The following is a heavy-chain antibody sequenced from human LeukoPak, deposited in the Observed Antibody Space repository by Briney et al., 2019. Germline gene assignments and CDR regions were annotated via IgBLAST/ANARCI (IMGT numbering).Heavy chain of an antibody. V-gene: IGHV2-5*01. Sequence: SGPTLVKPTQTLTLTCTFSGFSLSTSGVGVGWIRQPPGKAQECLALIYWNDDKRYSPSLKSRLTITKDTSKNQVVLTMTNMDPVDTATYYCALLDYYGSGSYPPLFDYWGQGTLVTVSS. CDR1: GFSLSTSGVG. J-gene: IGHJ4*02. D-gene: IGHD3-10*01. CDR2: IYWNDDK. CDR3: ALLDYYGSGSYPPLFDY.